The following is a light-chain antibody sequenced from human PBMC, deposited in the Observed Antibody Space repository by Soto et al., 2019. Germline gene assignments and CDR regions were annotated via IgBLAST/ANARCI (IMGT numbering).Light chain of an antibody. V-gene: IGKV3D-15*01. CDR1: QSVSRN. Sequence: EIVMTQSPATLSVSPGERATLSCRASQSVSRNLAWYQQKPGQAPRLLIYGTSSRATGIPDRFSGSGSGTDFTLTLIRLEPEDFAEYYCQQSDTFGQGTLLEIK. CDR2: GTS. J-gene: IGKJ5*01. CDR3: QQSDT.